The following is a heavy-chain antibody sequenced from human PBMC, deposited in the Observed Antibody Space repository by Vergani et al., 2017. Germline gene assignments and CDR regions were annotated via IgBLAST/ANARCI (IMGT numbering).Heavy chain of an antibody. J-gene: IGHJ6*03. D-gene: IGHD6-13*01. Sequence: QVQLVQSGAEVKKPGSSVTVSCKASGGTFSIYTISWVRPAPGQGLEWMGRIIPILGIANYAQKFQGRVTITADKSTSTAYMELSSVTAADTAVYYCARGRLAAAARCYYYYYMDVWGKGTTVTVSS. CDR2: IIPILGIA. V-gene: IGHV1-69*02. CDR3: ARGRLAAAARCYYYYYMDV. CDR1: GGTFSIYT.